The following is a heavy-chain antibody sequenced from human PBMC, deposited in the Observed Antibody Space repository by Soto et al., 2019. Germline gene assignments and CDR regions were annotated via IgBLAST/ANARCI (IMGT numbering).Heavy chain of an antibody. CDR2: ISSSGSTI. D-gene: IGHD3-22*01. J-gene: IGHJ5*02. Sequence: GGSLRLSCAASGFTFSDYYMSWIRQAPGKGLEWVSYISSSGSTIYYADSVKGRFTISRDNSKNTLYLEMNSLRAEDTAVYYCAKDLGQITMIVVVPWFDPWGQGTLVTVSS. CDR3: AKDLGQITMIVVVPWFDP. V-gene: IGHV3-11*01. CDR1: GFTFSDYY.